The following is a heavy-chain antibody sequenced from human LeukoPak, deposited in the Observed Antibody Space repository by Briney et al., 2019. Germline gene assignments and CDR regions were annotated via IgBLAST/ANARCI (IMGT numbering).Heavy chain of an antibody. CDR3: ARAKFGFGELLSWFDP. CDR2: ISHSGST. Sequence: SETLSLTCAVYGGSFSGYYWSWIRQPPGKGLEWIGEISHSGSTNYNPSLKSRVTISVDTSKNQFSLKLSSVTAADTAVYYCARAKFGFGELLSWFDPWGQGTLVTVSS. V-gene: IGHV4-34*01. D-gene: IGHD3-10*01. J-gene: IGHJ5*02. CDR1: GGSFSGYY.